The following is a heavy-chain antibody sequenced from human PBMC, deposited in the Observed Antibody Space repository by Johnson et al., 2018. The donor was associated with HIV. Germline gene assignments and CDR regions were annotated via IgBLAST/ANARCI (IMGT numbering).Heavy chain of an antibody. J-gene: IGHJ3*02. Sequence: VTLVESGGDWIQRGGSLKLSCAASGFTFSNYDIHWVRQATGKGLEWVSGIGTAGDTYYPGSVKGRFTISRENAKNSLHLQMNSLRAGDTAVYYCAIGRGEFPRHAFDIWGQGTMVTVSS. CDR2: IGTAGDT. V-gene: IGHV3-13*01. D-gene: IGHD3-10*01. CDR3: AIGRGEFPRHAFDI. CDR1: GFTFSNYD.